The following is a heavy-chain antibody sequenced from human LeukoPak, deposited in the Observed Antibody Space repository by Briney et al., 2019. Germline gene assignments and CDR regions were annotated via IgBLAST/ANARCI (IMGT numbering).Heavy chain of an antibody. CDR1: GGSISTSSYY. CDR2: IYYSGST. V-gene: IGHV4-39*01. CDR3: ARRPPALGAFDI. Sequence: SETLSLTCTVSGGSISTSSYYWGWIRQPPGKGLEWIGSIYYSGSTYYNPSLKSRVTISADTSKNQFSLHLSSVTAADTAIYYCARRPPALGAFDIWGHGTMVTVSS. J-gene: IGHJ3*02.